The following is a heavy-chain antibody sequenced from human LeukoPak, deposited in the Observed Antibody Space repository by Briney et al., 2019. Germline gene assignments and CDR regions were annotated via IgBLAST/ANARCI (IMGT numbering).Heavy chain of an antibody. V-gene: IGHV3-74*01. CDR3: ARDRLRETTPNNWFDP. Sequence: GGSLRLSCAASGFTFSSYSMNWVRQAPGKGLVWVSRINSDGSSTSYADSVKGRFTISRDNAKNTLYLQMNSLRAEDTAVYYCARDRLRETTPNNWFDPWGQGTLVTVSS. J-gene: IGHJ5*02. D-gene: IGHD4-17*01. CDR2: INSDGSST. CDR1: GFTFSSYS.